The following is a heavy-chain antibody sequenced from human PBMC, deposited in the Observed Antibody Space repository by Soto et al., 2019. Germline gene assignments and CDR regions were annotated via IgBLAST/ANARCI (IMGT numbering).Heavy chain of an antibody. J-gene: IGHJ4*02. D-gene: IGHD3-10*01. CDR2: ISSNGGST. V-gene: IGHV3-64D*06. CDR3: VKAGILWFGELLWTPYFDY. Sequence: GESLKISCSASGFTFSSYAMHWVRQAPGKGLEYVSAISSNGGSTYYADSVKGRFNISRDNSKNTLYLQMSSLRAEDTAVYYCVKAGILWFGELLWTPYFDYWGQGTLVTVSS. CDR1: GFTFSSYA.